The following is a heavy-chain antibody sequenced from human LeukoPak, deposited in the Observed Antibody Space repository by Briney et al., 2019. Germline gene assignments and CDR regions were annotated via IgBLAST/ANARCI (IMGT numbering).Heavy chain of an antibody. Sequence: SETLSLTCTVSGGSISISNYYWGWNRQPPGKELEWIGSIYYSENTYYSPSLKSRVTISVDTSKNQFSLKLNSVTAADTAVYYCARLSGTSLDFDYWGQGTLATVFS. D-gene: IGHD1-20*01. V-gene: IGHV4-39*01. CDR3: ARLSGTSLDFDY. J-gene: IGHJ4*02. CDR2: IYYSENT. CDR1: GGSISISNYY.